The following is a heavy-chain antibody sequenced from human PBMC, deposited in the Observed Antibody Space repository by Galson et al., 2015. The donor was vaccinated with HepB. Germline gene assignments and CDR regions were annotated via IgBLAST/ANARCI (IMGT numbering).Heavy chain of an antibody. CDR1: GFMFSSSI. CDR2: MSYDGSDK. V-gene: IGHV3-30*04. D-gene: IGHD6-19*01. Sequence: SLRLSCAASGFMFSSSIIYRVRQAPGKGLEWMAVMSYDGSDKYYADSVKGRFTISSDNSKNTVFLQMNSLRAEDTAVYYCAKTAMAGYFDYWGQGTLVTVSS. CDR3: AKTAMAGYFDY. J-gene: IGHJ4*02.